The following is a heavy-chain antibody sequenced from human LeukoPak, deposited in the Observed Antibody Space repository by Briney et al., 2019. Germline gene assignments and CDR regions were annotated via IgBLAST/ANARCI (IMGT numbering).Heavy chain of an antibody. Sequence: ASVKVSCKASGHTFTSYYMHWVRQAPGQGLEWMGIINPSGGSTSYAQKFQGRVTMTRDMSTSTVYMELSSLRSEDTAVYYCARPQGPLYDSSGYYFVYWGQGTLVTVSS. CDR2: INPSGGST. V-gene: IGHV1-46*01. CDR3: ARPQGPLYDSSGYYFVY. D-gene: IGHD3-22*01. CDR1: GHTFTSYY. J-gene: IGHJ4*02.